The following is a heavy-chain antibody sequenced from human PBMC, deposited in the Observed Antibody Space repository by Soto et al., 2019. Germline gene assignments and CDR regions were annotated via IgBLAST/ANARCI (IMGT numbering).Heavy chain of an antibody. J-gene: IGHJ6*02. CDR1: GGSISSYH. CDR3: ARKAGMDV. Sequence: SETLSLTCTVSGGSISSYHWSWIRQPPGKGLEWIGNIYYSGGTNYNYNPSLKSRVTISMDTSKRQFSLMLSSVTAADTAVYYCARKAGMDVWGQGTTVTVSS. CDR2: IYYSGGTNY. V-gene: IGHV4-59*12.